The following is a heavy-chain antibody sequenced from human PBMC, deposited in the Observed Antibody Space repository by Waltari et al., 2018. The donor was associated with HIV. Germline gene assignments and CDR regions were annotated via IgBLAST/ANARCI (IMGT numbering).Heavy chain of an antibody. V-gene: IGHV1-8*01. CDR2: MNPNSGNT. D-gene: IGHD2-2*01. Sequence: QVQLVQSGAEVKKPGASVKVSCTAAGYTFTSYDIIWVRQATGQGLEWMGWMNPNSGNTGSAQKFQGRVTMTRNTSISTAYMELSSLRSEDTAVYYCARGCKNCSSTSAHYSDWGQGTLVTVSS. CDR1: GYTFTSYD. CDR3: ARGCKNCSSTSAHYSD. J-gene: IGHJ4*02.